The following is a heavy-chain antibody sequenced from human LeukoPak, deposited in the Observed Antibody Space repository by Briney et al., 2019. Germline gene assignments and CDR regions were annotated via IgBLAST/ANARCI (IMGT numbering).Heavy chain of an antibody. D-gene: IGHD6-13*01. J-gene: IGHJ4*02. CDR3: AKDRWGYSSSWYYFDY. CDR2: ISYDGSNK. CDR1: GYSISSGYQ. Sequence: LSLTCGVSGYSISSGYQWAWVRQAPGKGLEWVAVISYDGSNKYYADSVKGRFTISRDNSKNTLYLQMNSLRAEDTAVYYCAKDRWGYSSSWYYFDYWGQGTLVTVSS. V-gene: IGHV3-30*18.